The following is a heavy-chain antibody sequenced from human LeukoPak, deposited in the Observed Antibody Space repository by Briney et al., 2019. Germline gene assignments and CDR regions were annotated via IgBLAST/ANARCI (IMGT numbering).Heavy chain of an antibody. CDR1: GFTFDDYA. CDR3: AKERGNWFDP. Sequence: GGSLRLSCAASGFTFDDYAMHWVRQAPGKGLEWVSGISWNSGSIGYADSVKGRFTISRDNAKNSLYLQMNSLRAEDTALYYYAKERGNWFDPWGQGTLVTVSS. V-gene: IGHV3-9*01. CDR2: ISWNSGSI. J-gene: IGHJ5*02.